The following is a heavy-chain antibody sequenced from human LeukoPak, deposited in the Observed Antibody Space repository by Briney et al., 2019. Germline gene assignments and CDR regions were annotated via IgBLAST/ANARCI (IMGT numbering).Heavy chain of an antibody. V-gene: IGHV1-2*02. D-gene: IGHD1-14*01. J-gene: IGHJ5*02. CDR1: GYTFTGYY. Sequence: ASVKVSCKASGYTFTGYYMHWVRQAPGQGLEWMGWINPNSGGTNYAQKFQDRVTMTSDTSISTAYMELSRLRSDDTAVYYCARDHLLFRQPPNWFDPWGQGTLVTVSS. CDR2: INPNSGGT. CDR3: ARDHLLFRQPPNWFDP.